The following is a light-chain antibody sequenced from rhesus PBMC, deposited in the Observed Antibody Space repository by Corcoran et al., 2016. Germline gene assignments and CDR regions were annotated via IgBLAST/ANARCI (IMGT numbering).Light chain of an antibody. J-gene: IGKJ1*01. CDR2: GAS. Sequence: EIVMTQSPATLSLSPGERATLSGRASQSVSSYVAWYQQKPEPAPRLLIYGASSRATGIPDRFSGGGSGTDFTLPISRLEPEDFAVYFCQQYSNWPRTFGQWTKVEIK. V-gene: IGKV3S9*01. CDR3: QQYSNWPRT. CDR1: QSVSSY.